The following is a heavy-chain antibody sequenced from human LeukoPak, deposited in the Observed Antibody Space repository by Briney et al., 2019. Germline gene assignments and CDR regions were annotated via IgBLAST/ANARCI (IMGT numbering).Heavy chain of an antibody. D-gene: IGHD3-22*01. J-gene: IGHJ5*02. Sequence: GGSLRLSCAASGFTFSSYAMSWVRQAPGKGLEWVSAISGSGGSTYYADSVKGRFTIFRDNSKNTLYLQMNSLRAEDTAVYYCAKTYDSSGYYYWDNWFDPWGQGTLVTVSS. V-gene: IGHV3-23*01. CDR2: ISGSGGST. CDR1: GFTFSSYA. CDR3: AKTYDSSGYYYWDNWFDP.